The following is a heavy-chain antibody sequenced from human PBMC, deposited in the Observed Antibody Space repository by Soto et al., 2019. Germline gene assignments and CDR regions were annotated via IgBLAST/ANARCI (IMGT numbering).Heavy chain of an antibody. CDR3: ARLRGLGVVSPYFDY. Sequence: QLQLQESGPGLVKPSETLSLTCTLSDDFSSSNGHYWGWIRQPPGKGLEWIGGISYSGSTHYNPSPKSRVTISIDTSKNQFSLKLSSVTAADTAVYYCARLRGLGVVSPYFDYWGQGALVTVSS. D-gene: IGHD2-15*01. J-gene: IGHJ4*02. CDR2: ISYSGST. V-gene: IGHV4-39*01. CDR1: DDFSSSNGHY.